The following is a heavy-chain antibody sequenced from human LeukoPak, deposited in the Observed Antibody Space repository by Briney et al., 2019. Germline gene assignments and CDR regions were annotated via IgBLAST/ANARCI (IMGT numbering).Heavy chain of an antibody. CDR1: GYTFTGYY. Sequence: ASVTVSCKASGYTFTGYYMHWVRQAPGQGLEWMGWINPNSGGTNYAQEFEGRVTMTRDTSISTAYMELSGLRSDDTAIYYCATLGDISGYYLRDYWGQGTLVTVSS. CDR2: INPNSGGT. CDR3: ATLGDISGYYLRDY. V-gene: IGHV1-2*02. D-gene: IGHD3-22*01. J-gene: IGHJ4*02.